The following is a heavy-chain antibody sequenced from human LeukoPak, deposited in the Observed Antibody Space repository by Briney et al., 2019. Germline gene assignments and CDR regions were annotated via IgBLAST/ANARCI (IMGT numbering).Heavy chain of an antibody. Sequence: PSETLSLTCTVSGGSISSSSYYWGWIRQPPGKGLEWIGSIYYSGSTYYNPSLKSRVTISVDTSKNQFSLKLSSVTAADTAVYYCARENRSGSSYPPTRYSFDYWGQGTLVTVSS. CDR2: IYYSGST. CDR1: GGSISSSSYY. V-gene: IGHV4-39*07. J-gene: IGHJ4*02. CDR3: ARENRSGSSYPPTRYSFDY. D-gene: IGHD3-10*01.